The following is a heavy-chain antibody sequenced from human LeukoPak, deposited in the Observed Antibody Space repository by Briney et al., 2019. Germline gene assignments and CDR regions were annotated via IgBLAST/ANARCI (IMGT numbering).Heavy chain of an antibody. V-gene: IGHV4-34*01. CDR1: SGSFSGYY. CDR2: INHSGST. D-gene: IGHD3-10*01. Sequence: SETLSLTCAVYSGSFSGYYWSWIRQPPGKGLEWIGEINHSGSTNYNPSLKSRVTISVDTSKNQFSLKLSSVTAADTAVYYCARGLSRLLWFGVGWFDPWGQGTLVTVSS. J-gene: IGHJ5*02. CDR3: ARGLSRLLWFGVGWFDP.